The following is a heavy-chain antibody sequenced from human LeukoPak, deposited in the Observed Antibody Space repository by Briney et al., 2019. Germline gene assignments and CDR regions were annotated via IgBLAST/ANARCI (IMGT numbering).Heavy chain of an antibody. V-gene: IGHV1-2*02. J-gene: IGHJ5*02. D-gene: IGHD2-2*02. CDR1: GYTFTGYY. CDR3: ARGAPIVVVPAAIGRWFAP. CDR2: INPNSGGT. Sequence: ASVKVSCKASGYTFTGYYMHWVRQAPGQGLEWMGWINPNSGGTNYAQKFQGRVTMTRDTSISTAYMELSRLRSDDTAVYYCARGAPIVVVPAAIGRWFAPGAQEPLVTVPS.